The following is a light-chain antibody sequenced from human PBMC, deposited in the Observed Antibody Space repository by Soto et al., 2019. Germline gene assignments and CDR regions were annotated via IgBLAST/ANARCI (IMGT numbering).Light chain of an antibody. CDR2: DVS. CDR1: SSDVGGYNY. CDR3: SSYTSSSTLVV. V-gene: IGLV2-14*01. Sequence: QSALTQPASVSGSPGQSITISCTGTSSDVGGYNYVSWYQQLPGKAPKLIIYDVSNRPSGVSNRFSGSKSGNTASLTISGLQAEDEADYYCSSYTSSSTLVVFGGGTKVTVL. J-gene: IGLJ2*01.